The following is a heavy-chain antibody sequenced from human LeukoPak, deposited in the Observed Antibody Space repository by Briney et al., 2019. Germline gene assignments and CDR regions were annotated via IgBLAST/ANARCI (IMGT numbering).Heavy chain of an antibody. CDR2: IRSKAYGGTT. CDR3: GRQVVAANDDAFDF. D-gene: IGHD2-2*01. CDR1: GFTFGDYA. V-gene: IGHV3-49*03. J-gene: IGHJ3*01. Sequence: GGSLRLSCTTSGFTFGDYAMSWFRQAPGKGLEWVGFIRSKAYGGTTDYAASVKGRFIVSRDDSISIAYLQMNSLKTEDTAVYYCGRQVVAANDDAFDFWGQGTMATVSS.